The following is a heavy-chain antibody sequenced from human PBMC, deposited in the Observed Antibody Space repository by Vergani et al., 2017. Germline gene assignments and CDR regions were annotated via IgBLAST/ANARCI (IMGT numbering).Heavy chain of an antibody. CDR2: ISYDGSNK. D-gene: IGHD5-18*01. J-gene: IGHJ4*02. CDR3: ARDRGDTAMDLDY. Sequence: VQLVESGGGLVKPGGSLRLSCAASGFTFSSYAMHWVRQAPGKGLEWVAVISYDGSNKYYADSVKGRFTISRDNSKNTLYLQMNSLRAEDTAVYYCARDRGDTAMDLDYWGQGTLVTVSS. CDR1: GFTFSSYA. V-gene: IGHV3-30-3*01.